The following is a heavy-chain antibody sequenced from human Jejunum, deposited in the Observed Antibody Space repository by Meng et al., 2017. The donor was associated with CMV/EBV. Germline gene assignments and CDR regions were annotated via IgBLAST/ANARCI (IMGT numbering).Heavy chain of an antibody. CDR1: VDSLSNSRHF. J-gene: IGHJ4*02. CDR2: IDYTGTT. Sequence: QLQLQESGPGMVKPSETLSLTCTVSVDSLSNSRHFWGWIRQPPGKGLEWIANIDYTGTTYYNPSLKSRVTISRDTSKNQFSLKLNSVTAADTAVYYCARVPPSGNYRFDYWGQGTLVTVSS. D-gene: IGHD6-19*01. CDR3: ARVPPSGNYRFDY. V-gene: IGHV4-39*07.